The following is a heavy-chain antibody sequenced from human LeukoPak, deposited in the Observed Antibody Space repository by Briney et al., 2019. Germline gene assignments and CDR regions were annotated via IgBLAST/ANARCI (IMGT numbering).Heavy chain of an antibody. V-gene: IGHV4-34*01. Sequence: SETLSLTCAVYGGSFSGYYWSWIRQPPGKGLEWIGEINHSGSTNYNPSLKSRVTISVDTSKNQFSLKLSSVTAADTAVYYCARAHNDYSVDYWGQGTLVTVSS. CDR2: INHSGST. J-gene: IGHJ4*02. CDR3: ARAHNDYSVDY. D-gene: IGHD2-15*01. CDR1: GGSFSGYY.